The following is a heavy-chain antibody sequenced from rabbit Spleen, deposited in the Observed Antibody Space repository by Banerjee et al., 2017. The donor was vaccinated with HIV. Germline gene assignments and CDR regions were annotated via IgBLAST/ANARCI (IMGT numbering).Heavy chain of an antibody. CDR2: IGSGATGNT. Sequence: QSLEESGGGLVQPEGSLTLTCTASGFSFSSRYYMCWVRQAPGKGLEWIGCIGSGATGNTYYASWAKGRFTISKTSSTTLTLQMTSLTAADTATYFCARSTYGYDGFGYISYLDLWGPGTLVTVS. CDR3: ARSTYGYDGFGYISYLDL. CDR1: GFSFSSRYY. J-gene: IGHJ4*01. V-gene: IGHV1S40*01. D-gene: IGHD6-1*01.